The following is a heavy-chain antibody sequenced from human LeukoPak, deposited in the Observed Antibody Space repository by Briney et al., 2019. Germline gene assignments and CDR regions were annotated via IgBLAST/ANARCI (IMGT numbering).Heavy chain of an antibody. CDR3: VRQNCTSTSCLTKNAFDI. Sequence: SETLSLTCTVSGSISSYYWSWIRQPPGKGLEWIGYIYTSGSTNYNPSLKSRVTISVDTSKNQFSLDLSSVTAADTAVYYCVRQNCTSTSCLTKNAFDIWGQGTMVTVSS. D-gene: IGHD2-2*01. CDR2: IYTSGST. J-gene: IGHJ3*02. V-gene: IGHV4-4*09. CDR1: GSISSYY.